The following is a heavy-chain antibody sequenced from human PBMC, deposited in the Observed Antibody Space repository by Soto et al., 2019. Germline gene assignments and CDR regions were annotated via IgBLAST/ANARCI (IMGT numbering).Heavy chain of an antibody. V-gene: IGHV3-23*01. CDR1: GFTFSKYA. D-gene: IGHD5-18*01. J-gene: IGHJ4*02. CDR3: VRGDGDYNDGNGYLARH. Sequence: GGSLRLSCAASGFTFSKYALTWVRQAPGKGLEWVSVISGSGGSTYFADSVKGRFTISRDDAKNTLYLQMNSLRAEDTAVYYCVRGDGDYNDGNGYLARHWGQGTLVTVSS. CDR2: ISGSGGST.